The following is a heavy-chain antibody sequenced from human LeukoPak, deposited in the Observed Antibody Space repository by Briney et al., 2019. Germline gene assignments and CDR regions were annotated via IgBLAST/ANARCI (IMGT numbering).Heavy chain of an antibody. V-gene: IGHV4-39*07. D-gene: IGHD6-19*01. J-gene: IGHJ4*02. CDR1: GGSISSGSYY. CDR3: ARVGGAVAGPDY. Sequence: SETLSLTCTVSGGSISSGSYYWSWIRQPPGKGLEWIGSIYYSGSTYYNPSLKSRVTISVDTSKNQFSLKLSSVTAADTAVYYCARVGGAVAGPDYWGQGTLVTVSS. CDR2: IYYSGST.